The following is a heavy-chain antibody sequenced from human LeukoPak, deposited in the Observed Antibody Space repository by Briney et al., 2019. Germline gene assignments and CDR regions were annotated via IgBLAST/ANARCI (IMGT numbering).Heavy chain of an antibody. CDR2: ISYDGSNK. D-gene: IGHD3-16*01. Sequence: GGSLRLSCAASGFTFSSYAMHWVRQAPGKGLEWVAVISYDGSNKYYADSVKGRFTISRDNAKNTLDLQMNSPRVEDTAVYFCAREWGNSVLPLDYWGQGPWSPSPQ. J-gene: IGHJ4*02. CDR1: GFTFSSYA. CDR3: AREWGNSVLPLDY. V-gene: IGHV3-30-3*01.